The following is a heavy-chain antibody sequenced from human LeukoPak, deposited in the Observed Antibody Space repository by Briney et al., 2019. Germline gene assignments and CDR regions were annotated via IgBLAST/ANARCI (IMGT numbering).Heavy chain of an antibody. J-gene: IGHJ4*02. V-gene: IGHV3-23*01. CDR2: FSGSGGST. Sequence: GGSLRLSCAASGFTFSSYSMNWVRKAPGKGREGAPPFSGSGGSTYYADSVKGRFTISRDNSKNTLYLQMNSLRAEDTAVYYCAKEGTARGWLQFFFDYWGQGTLVTVSS. D-gene: IGHD5-24*01. CDR1: GFTFSSYS. CDR3: AKEGTARGWLQFFFDY.